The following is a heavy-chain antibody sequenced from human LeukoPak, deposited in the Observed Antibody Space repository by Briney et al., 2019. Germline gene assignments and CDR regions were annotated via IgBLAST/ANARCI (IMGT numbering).Heavy chain of an antibody. J-gene: IGHJ4*02. CDR1: RFTFSSYA. V-gene: IGHV3-7*01. CDR3: ARIGYRSSSFDY. CDR2: IKQDGSEK. Sequence: GGSLRLSCAASRFTFSSYAMSWVRQAPGKGLEWVANIKQDGSEKDYVDFMKGRFTISRDNAKNSVYLQVNSLRAEDTAVYHCARIGYRSSSFDYWGQGTLVTVPS. D-gene: IGHD6-13*01.